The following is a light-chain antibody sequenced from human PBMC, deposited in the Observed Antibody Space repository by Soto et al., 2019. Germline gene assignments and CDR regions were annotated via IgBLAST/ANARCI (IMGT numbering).Light chain of an antibody. CDR3: VLYMGSRISV. CDR1: SGSVSTSYY. J-gene: IGLJ2*01. CDR2: RTN. Sequence: QTVVTQEPSFSVSPGGTVTLTCGLSSGSVSTSYYPSWYQQTPGQAPRTLIYRTNTRSSGVPDLFSGSILGNKAALTITGPQADDESDYYCVLYMGSRISVFGGGTKLTVL. V-gene: IGLV8-61*01.